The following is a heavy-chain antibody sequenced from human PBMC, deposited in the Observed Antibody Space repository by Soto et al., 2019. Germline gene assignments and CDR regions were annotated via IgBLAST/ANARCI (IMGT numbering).Heavy chain of an antibody. Sequence: ASVKVSCKTSGYTFSGYYIHWVRQAPGQGLEWLGWISPNSGGTNYAQRFQGRVTMTRDTSSSTVYMEMSRLTSDDTAVYYCTRARYCSGGTCFGNFFDPWGQGTLVTVS. V-gene: IGHV1-2*02. J-gene: IGHJ5*02. CDR2: ISPNSGGT. CDR3: TRARYCSGGTCFGNFFDP. D-gene: IGHD2-15*01. CDR1: GYTFSGYY.